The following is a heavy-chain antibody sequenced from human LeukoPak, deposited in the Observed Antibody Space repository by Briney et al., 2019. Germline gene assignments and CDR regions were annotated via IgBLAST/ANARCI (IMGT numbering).Heavy chain of an antibody. CDR1: GFTFSSYA. CDR2: ISGSGGST. Sequence: GGSLRLSCAASGFTFSSYAMSWVRQAPGNGLEWVSAISGSGGSTYYADSVKGRFTISRDNSKNTLYLQMNSLRAEDTAVYYCARNVDTAMVFDYWGQGTLVTVSS. CDR3: ARNVDTAMVFDY. V-gene: IGHV3-23*01. J-gene: IGHJ4*02. D-gene: IGHD5-18*01.